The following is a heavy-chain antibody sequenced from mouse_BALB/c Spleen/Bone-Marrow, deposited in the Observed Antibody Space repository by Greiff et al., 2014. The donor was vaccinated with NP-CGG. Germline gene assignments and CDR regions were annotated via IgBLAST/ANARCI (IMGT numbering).Heavy chain of an antibody. CDR1: GYTFTSYW. CDR3: ARYDGPAWFAY. V-gene: IGHV1S81*02. CDR2: INPSNGRT. D-gene: IGHD2-3*01. J-gene: IGHJ3*01. Sequence: VKLMESGAELVKPGASVKLSCKASGYTFTSYWIHWVKLRPGQGLEWIGEINPSNGRTNYNEKFKNKATLTVDKSSSTAYIRLSSLTSEDSAVYYCARYDGPAWFAYWGQGTLVTVSA.